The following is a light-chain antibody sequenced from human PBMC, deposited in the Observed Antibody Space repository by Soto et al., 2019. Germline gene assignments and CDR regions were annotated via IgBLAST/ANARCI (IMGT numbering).Light chain of an antibody. V-gene: IGKV2-30*02. J-gene: IGKJ5*01. CDR2: KVS. CDR1: QSLVHSDGIAY. CDR3: MQGTHWPIT. Sequence: DVVMTKSPLSLPVTLGQPASISCRSNQSLVHSDGIAYFSWFQQRPGRSPRRLIYKVSNRDSGVLARISGSGSGTDFALKISRVEAEDVGVYYGMQGTHWPITCGQGTRLEIK.